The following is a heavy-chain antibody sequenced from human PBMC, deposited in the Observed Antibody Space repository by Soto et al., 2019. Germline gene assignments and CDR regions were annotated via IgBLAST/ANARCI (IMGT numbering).Heavy chain of an antibody. V-gene: IGHV4-4*02. CDR3: ARDLTYYDSSGYYSPYFDY. J-gene: IGHJ4*02. D-gene: IGHD3-22*01. CDR1: GGSISGSNW. CDR2: IYHSGST. Sequence: LRRTLSLTCAVSGGSISGSNWWSWVRQPPGKGLEWIGEIYHSGSTNYNPSLKSRVTISVDKSKNQFSLKLSSVTAADTAVYYCARDLTYYDSSGYYSPYFDYCGQGTLVPVSS.